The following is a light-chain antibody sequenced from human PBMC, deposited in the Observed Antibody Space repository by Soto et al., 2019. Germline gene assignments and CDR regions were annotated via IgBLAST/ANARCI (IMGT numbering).Light chain of an antibody. CDR3: SSYAGTHIV. Sequence: QSALTQPPSASGSPGQSVTISCTGTSSDVGGYNYVSWYQQHPGRAPKLMIYEVSKRPSGVPDRFSGSKSGNTASLTVSGLQSVDEADYYCSSYAGTHIVFGIVTKVTVL. CDR1: SSDVGGYNY. CDR2: EVS. J-gene: IGLJ6*01. V-gene: IGLV2-8*01.